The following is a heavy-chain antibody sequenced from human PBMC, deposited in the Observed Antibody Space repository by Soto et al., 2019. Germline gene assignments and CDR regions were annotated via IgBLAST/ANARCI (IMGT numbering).Heavy chain of an antibody. CDR2: INTHNGNT. CDR1: GYTFTTYG. CDR3: TGEGSAPYYYYGMAA. J-gene: IGHJ6*02. Sequence: QVQLEQSAPEVKKPGASVKVSCKASGYTFTTYGISWVRQAPGQGLEWMGWINTHNGNTNYAQNLQGRVIMTADTSTRTATMELRRRRYDDTAVYYCTGEGSAPYYYYGMAAWGQGTTVTVSS. D-gene: IGHD3-10*01. V-gene: IGHV1-18*01.